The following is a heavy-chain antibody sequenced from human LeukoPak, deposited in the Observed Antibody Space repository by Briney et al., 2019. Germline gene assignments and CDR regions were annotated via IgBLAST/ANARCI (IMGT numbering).Heavy chain of an antibody. J-gene: IGHJ3*02. CDR2: ISSSSSYI. CDR3: ARGGDSSGRAFDI. Sequence: GGSLRLSCAASGFTFSSYSMNWVRQAPGKGLEWVSSISSSSSYIYYADSVKGRFTISRKNAKNSLYLQMNSLRAEDTAVYYCARGGDSSGRAFDIWGQGTMVTVSS. D-gene: IGHD3-22*01. CDR1: GFTFSSYS. V-gene: IGHV3-21*01.